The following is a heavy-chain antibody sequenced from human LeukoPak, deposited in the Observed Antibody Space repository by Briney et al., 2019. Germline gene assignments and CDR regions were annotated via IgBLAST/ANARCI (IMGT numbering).Heavy chain of an antibody. D-gene: IGHD6-13*01. V-gene: IGHV4-59*01. CDR3: ARENSAAVGYYFDY. Sequence: PSETLSLTCTVSGGSIGSYYWSWIRQPPGKGLEWIGYIYYSGSTNYNPSLKSRVTISVDTSKNQFSLKLSSVTAADTAVYYCARENSAAVGYYFDYWGQGTLVTVSS. CDR2: IYYSGST. J-gene: IGHJ4*02. CDR1: GGSIGSYY.